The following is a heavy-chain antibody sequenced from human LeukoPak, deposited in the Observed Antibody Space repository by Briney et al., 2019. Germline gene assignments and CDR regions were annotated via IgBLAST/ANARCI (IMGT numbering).Heavy chain of an antibody. D-gene: IGHD3-22*01. CDR2: IYSGAST. CDR1: GFTFSSYA. J-gene: IGHJ4*02. Sequence: GGSLRLSCAASGFTFSSYAMSWVRQAPGKGLEWVSVIYSGASTYYADSVKGRFTISRDNSKNTLYLQMNSLRAEDTAVYYCARDSGGYYADYWGQGTLVTVSS. V-gene: IGHV3-53*01. CDR3: ARDSGGYYADY.